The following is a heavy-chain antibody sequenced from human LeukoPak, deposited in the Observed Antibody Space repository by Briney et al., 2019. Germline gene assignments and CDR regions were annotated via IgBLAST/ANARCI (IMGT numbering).Heavy chain of an antibody. CDR2: VHYSGST. D-gene: IGHD2-15*01. CDR1: GDSMNDYY. J-gene: IGHJ5*02. V-gene: IGHV4-59*01. Sequence: SETLSLTCTVSGDSMNDYYWTWIRQPPGKGLEWIGYVHYSGSTNYNPSLKSRVTISLDTSKNQFSPKLSSVTAADTAVYYCARDRYCSGGVCYSGRFDPWGQGTLVIVSS. CDR3: ARDRYCSGGVCYSGRFDP.